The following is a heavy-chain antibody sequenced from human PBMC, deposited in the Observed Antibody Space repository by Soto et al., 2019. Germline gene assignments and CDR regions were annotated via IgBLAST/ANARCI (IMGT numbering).Heavy chain of an antibody. CDR2: INSDGSST. CDR1: GFTFSSYW. J-gene: IGHJ5*02. V-gene: IGHV3-74*01. CDR3: ARRGQEGPGLAH. Sequence: EVQLVESGGNLIQPGGSLRLSCAASGFTFSSYWMHWVRQAPGKGLVWVSRINSDGSSTSSVDSVNGRFTISRDNAKNTLYLQMNSLSVEDTAVYYCARRGQEGPGLAHWGQGTLVPVSS.